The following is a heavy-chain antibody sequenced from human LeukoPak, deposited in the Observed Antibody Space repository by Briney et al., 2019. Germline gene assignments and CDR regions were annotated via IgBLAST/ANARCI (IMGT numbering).Heavy chain of an antibody. J-gene: IGHJ4*02. CDR1: GFTFRSYG. CDR3: ARDIFQDCSGPRCYPTHFDY. D-gene: IGHD2-15*01. CDR2: IWYDGSNK. V-gene: IGHV3-33*01. Sequence: GRSLSLSCAASGFTFRSYGMHWVRQAPGKGLEWVAVIWYDGSNKFYADFVKGRFTISRDNSKNTLHLQMNSLGAEDTAVYYCARDIFQDCSGPRCYPTHFDYWGQGTLVTVSS.